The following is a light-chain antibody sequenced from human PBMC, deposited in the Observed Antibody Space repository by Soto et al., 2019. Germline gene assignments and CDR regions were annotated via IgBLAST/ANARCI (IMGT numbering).Light chain of an antibody. Sequence: QSVLTQPASVSGSPGQSITISCTGTSSDVGGYKYVSWYQQPPGEAPKLMIYDVSNRPSGVSNRFSGSKSGNTASLTISGLQAEDDADYYCSSYTSSSTRVFGTGTKVTVL. CDR2: DVS. CDR3: SSYTSSSTRV. J-gene: IGLJ1*01. CDR1: SSDVGGYKY. V-gene: IGLV2-14*01.